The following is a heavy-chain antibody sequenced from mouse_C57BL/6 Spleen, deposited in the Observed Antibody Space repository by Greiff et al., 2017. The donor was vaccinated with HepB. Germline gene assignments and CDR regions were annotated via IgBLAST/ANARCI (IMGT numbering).Heavy chain of an antibody. D-gene: IGHD2-4*01. CDR3: ARDRDYDGAWFAY. Sequence: EVKLMESGGGLVKPGGSLILSCAASGFTFSSYAMSWVRQTPEKRLEWVATISDGGSYTYYPDNVKGRFTISRDNAKNNLYLQMSHLQSEDSAMYYCARDRDYDGAWFAYWGQGTLVTVSA. J-gene: IGHJ3*01. CDR1: GFTFSSYA. V-gene: IGHV5-4*01. CDR2: ISDGGSYT.